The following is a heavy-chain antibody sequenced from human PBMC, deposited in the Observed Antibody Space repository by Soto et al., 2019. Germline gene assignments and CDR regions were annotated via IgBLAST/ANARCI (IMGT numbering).Heavy chain of an antibody. D-gene: IGHD6-19*01. CDR3: ARDTGWGLGY. V-gene: IGHV4-4*02. J-gene: IGHJ4*02. CDR2: IYYSGGT. Sequence: QVQLQESCPGLVRPSGTLSLTCAVSGDSINSNYCWTWVRQPPGKGLEWIAEIYYSGGTSYNPSLKSRVKISMDKYKNQFSLNLTSVTAADTAMYYCARDTGWGLGYWGQGTLVTVSS. CDR1: GDSINSNYC.